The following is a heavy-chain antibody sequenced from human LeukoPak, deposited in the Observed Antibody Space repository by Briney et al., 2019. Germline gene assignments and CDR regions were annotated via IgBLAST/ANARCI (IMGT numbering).Heavy chain of an antibody. CDR2: ISSSSRYI. D-gene: IGHD3-9*01. V-gene: IGHV3-21*01. CDR1: GFTFSSYS. Sequence: GGSLRLSCAASGFTFSSYSMNWVRQAPGKGLEWVSSISSSSRYIYYADTVQGRFTISREHAKKALYLQMNSLRAEDTGVYYCARGGSDILTQHDYWGQGTLVTVSS. CDR3: ARGGSDILTQHDY. J-gene: IGHJ4*02.